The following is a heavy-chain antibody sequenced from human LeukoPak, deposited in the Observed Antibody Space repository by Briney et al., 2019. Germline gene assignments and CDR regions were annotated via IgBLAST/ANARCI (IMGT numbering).Heavy chain of an antibody. J-gene: IGHJ4*02. CDR2: IYTSGST. D-gene: IGHD3-22*01. CDR1: GGSISSGNYY. Sequence: PSQTLSLTCTVSGGSISSGNYYWTWIRQPAGKGLEWIGRIYTSGSTKYNPSLKSRVTISLDTSKNQFSLKLSSVTAADTAVYYCARSLIVASEDYWGQGTLVTVSS. V-gene: IGHV4-61*02. CDR3: ARSLIVASEDY.